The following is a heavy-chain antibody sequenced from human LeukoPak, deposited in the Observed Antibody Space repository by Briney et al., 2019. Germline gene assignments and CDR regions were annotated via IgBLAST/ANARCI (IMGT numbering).Heavy chain of an antibody. CDR1: GFTFSSYA. J-gene: IGHJ3*02. D-gene: IGHD3-22*01. Sequence: PGGSLRLPCAASGFTFSSYAMSWVRQPPGKGLEWIGEINHSGSTNYNPSLKSRVTISVDTSKNQFSLKLSSVTAADTAVYYCARGGSSGYHPPRRYNAFDIWGQGTMVTVSS. CDR2: INHSGST. V-gene: IGHV4-34*01. CDR3: ARGGSSGYHPPRRYNAFDI.